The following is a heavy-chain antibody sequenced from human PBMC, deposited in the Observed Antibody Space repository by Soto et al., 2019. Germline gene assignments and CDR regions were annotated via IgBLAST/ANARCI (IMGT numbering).Heavy chain of an antibody. V-gene: IGHV4-31*03. CDR2: IYYSEST. J-gene: IGHJ4*02. CDR3: ARVPDY. Sequence: QVQLQESGPGLVKPSQTLSLTCTVSGGSISSGGYSWSWSRQPPGKVLEWVGYIYYSESTYYNPSLKSRVTIAVDTSKNQYSLKLSSVTAADTAVYYCARVPDYWGQGTLVSDSS. CDR1: GGSISSGGYS.